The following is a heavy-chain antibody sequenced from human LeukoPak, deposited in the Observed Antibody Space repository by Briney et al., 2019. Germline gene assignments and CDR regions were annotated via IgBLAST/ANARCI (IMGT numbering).Heavy chain of an antibody. CDR1: GYTFTSYD. D-gene: IGHD6-19*01. V-gene: IGHV1-8*01. CDR3: ARGRSRGPQFDP. Sequence: GASVKVSCKASGYTFTSYDMNWVRQATGQGLEWMGWMNPNSGNTGYAQKFQGRVTITRNTSIRTAYMELSSLRSEDTAGYYCARGRSRGPQFDPWGQGTLVTVSS. CDR2: MNPNSGNT. J-gene: IGHJ5*02.